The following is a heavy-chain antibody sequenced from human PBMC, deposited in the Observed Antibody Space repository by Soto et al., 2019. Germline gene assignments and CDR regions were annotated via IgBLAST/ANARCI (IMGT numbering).Heavy chain of an antibody. Sequence: ASVKVSCKASGYTFTSYYMHWVRQAPGQGLEWMGIINPSGGSTSYAQKFQGRVTMTRDTSTSTVYMELSSVTAADTAVYYCARRAYGSGSYFDYWGQGTLVTVSS. V-gene: IGHV1-46*01. CDR2: INPSGGST. CDR1: GYTFTSYY. D-gene: IGHD3-10*01. J-gene: IGHJ4*02. CDR3: ARRAYGSGSYFDY.